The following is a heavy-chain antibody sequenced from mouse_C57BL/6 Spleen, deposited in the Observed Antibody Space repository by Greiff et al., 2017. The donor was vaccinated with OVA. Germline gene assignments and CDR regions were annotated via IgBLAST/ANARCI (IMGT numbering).Heavy chain of an antibody. CDR1: GFSLTSHG. Sequence: VKLMESGPGLVQPSHSLSITCTVSGFSLTSHGVHWVRQSPGKGLEWLGVIWCGGSTDYNAAFISRLSISKDNSKSQVFFKMNSLQADDAAIYYCARKGDWAPFDYWGQGTTLTVSS. V-gene: IGHV2-2*01. CDR2: IWCGGST. D-gene: IGHD4-1*01. J-gene: IGHJ2*01. CDR3: ARKGDWAPFDY.